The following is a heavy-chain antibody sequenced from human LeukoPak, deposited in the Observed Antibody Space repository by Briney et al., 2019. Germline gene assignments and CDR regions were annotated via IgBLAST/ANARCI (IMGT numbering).Heavy chain of an antibody. V-gene: IGHV4-59*08. D-gene: IGHD3-22*01. Sequence: SETLSLTCTVSGGSISSYYWSWIRQPPGKGLEWIGYIYYSGNTNYDPSLKSRVTISVDTSKNQFSLKLSSVTAADTAVYYCARTQYYYDSSGYYPLIDYWGQGTLVTVSS. CDR3: ARTQYYYDSSGYYPLIDY. CDR1: GGSISSYY. J-gene: IGHJ4*02. CDR2: IYYSGNT.